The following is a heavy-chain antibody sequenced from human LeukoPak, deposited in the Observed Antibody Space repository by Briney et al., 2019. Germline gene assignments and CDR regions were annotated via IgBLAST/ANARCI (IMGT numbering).Heavy chain of an antibody. CDR2: ISSSSSYI. D-gene: IGHD3-22*01. V-gene: IGHV3-21*01. CDR3: ARGLPDYYDSSGYYGW. Sequence: GVLRLSCAASGFTFSSYSMNWVRQAPGEGLEWVSSISSSSSYIYYADSVKGRFTISRDNAKNSLYLQMNSLRAEDTAVYYCARGLPDYYDSSGYYGWWGQGTLVTVSS. J-gene: IGHJ4*02. CDR1: GFTFSSYS.